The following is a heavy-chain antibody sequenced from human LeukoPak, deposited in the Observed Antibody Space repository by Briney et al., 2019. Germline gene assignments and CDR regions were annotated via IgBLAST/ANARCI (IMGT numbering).Heavy chain of an antibody. CDR1: GFTLSINC. V-gene: IGHV3-66*01. CDR2: IYSGGNT. D-gene: IGHD2-15*01. CDR3: ASTPMFFFDGMDV. Sequence: GGSLRLSCAASGFTLSINCMNWVRQAPGKGLEWVSVIYSGGNTYYADSVKGRFTIYTDNSKNTLYLQMNSMRAEDTAGYYCASTPMFFFDGMDVGGRGNAVTVS. J-gene: IGHJ6*02.